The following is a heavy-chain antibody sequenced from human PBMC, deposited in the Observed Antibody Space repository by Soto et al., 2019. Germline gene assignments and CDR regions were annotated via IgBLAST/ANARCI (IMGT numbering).Heavy chain of an antibody. V-gene: IGHV1-69*13. CDR1: GYTLTSYY. J-gene: IGHJ6*02. D-gene: IGHD3-3*01. Sequence: SVKVSCKASGYTLTSYYMHWVRQAPGQGLEWMGIINPIFGTANYAQKFQGRVTITADESTSTAYMELSSLRSEDTAVYYCARTVWVFGVVLGSYGMDVWGQGTTVTVSS. CDR2: INPIFGTA. CDR3: ARTVWVFGVVLGSYGMDV.